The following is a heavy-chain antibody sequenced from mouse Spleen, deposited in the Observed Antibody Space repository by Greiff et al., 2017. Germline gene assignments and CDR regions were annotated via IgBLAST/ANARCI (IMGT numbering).Heavy chain of an antibody. J-gene: IGHJ3*01. Sequence: VHVKQSGPVLVKPGASVKMSCKASGYTFTDYYMNWVKQSHGKSLEWIGVINPYNGGTSYNQKFKGKATLTVDKSSSTAYMELNSLTSEDSAVYYCAGTTNWFAYWGQGTLVTVSA. CDR2: INPYNGGT. CDR3: AGTTNWFAY. V-gene: IGHV1-19*01. D-gene: IGHD1-1*01. CDR1: GYTFTDYY.